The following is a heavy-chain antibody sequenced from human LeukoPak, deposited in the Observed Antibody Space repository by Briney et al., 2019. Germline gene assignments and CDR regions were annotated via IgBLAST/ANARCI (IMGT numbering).Heavy chain of an antibody. Sequence: SETLSLTCTVSGGSISSYYWSWIRQPAGKGLEWIGRIYTSGSTNYNPSLKSRVTMSVDTSKNQFSLKLSSVTAADTAVYYCARDRPYCSSTSCCIQDWFDPWGQGTLVTVSS. V-gene: IGHV4-4*07. J-gene: IGHJ5*02. CDR2: IYTSGST. CDR3: ARDRPYCSSTSCCIQDWFDP. D-gene: IGHD2-2*01. CDR1: GGSISSYY.